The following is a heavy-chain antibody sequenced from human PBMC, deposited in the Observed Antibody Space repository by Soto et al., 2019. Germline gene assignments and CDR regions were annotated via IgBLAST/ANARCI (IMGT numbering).Heavy chain of an antibody. D-gene: IGHD5-12*01. CDR2: IYYSGST. Sequence: SETLCLTCTVSGGSISSYYWSWIRQPPGKGLEWIGYIYYSGSTNYNPSLKSRVTISVDTSKNQFSLKLSSVTAADTAVYYCARVPVATWDMDVWGKGTTVTVSS. CDR1: GGSISSYY. V-gene: IGHV4-59*01. CDR3: ARVPVATWDMDV. J-gene: IGHJ6*03.